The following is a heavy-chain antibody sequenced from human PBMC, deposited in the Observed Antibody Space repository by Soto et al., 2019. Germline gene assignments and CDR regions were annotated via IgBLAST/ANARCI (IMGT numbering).Heavy chain of an antibody. CDR3: ARVHKRFGEYNFDY. V-gene: IGHV1-18*04. CDR2: ISAYNGDT. J-gene: IGHJ4*02. CDR1: GYTFTSYG. D-gene: IGHD3-10*01. Sequence: ASVKVSCKASGYTFTSYGISWVRQAPGQGLEWMGWISAYNGDTNYAQKLQGRVTMTTDTSTSTAYMELRSLRSDDTAVYYCARVHKRFGEYNFDYWGQGTLVTVSS.